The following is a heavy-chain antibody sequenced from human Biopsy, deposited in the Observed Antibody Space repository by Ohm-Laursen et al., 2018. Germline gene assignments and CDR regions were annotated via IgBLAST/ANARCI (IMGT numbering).Heavy chain of an antibody. D-gene: IGHD3-16*01. J-gene: IGHJ4*02. Sequence: SLRLSCSASGFTFSSYAMSWVRQAPGKGLEWVSGISGSGGSTYYADSVKGRFTISRDNFKNTVYLEMNSLRPEDTAVYYCARDLGNLRGVMFYLDSWGQGTLVSVSS. CDR1: GFTFSSYA. V-gene: IGHV3-23*01. CDR2: ISGSGGST. CDR3: ARDLGNLRGVMFYLDS.